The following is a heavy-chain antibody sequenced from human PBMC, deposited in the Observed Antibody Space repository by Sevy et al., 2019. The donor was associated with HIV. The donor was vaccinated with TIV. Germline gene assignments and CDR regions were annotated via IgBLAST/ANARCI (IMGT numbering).Heavy chain of an antibody. Sequence: ASVKVSCKVPGYTLTEFSMHWVRQAPGKGLEWMGTFDSEDGERIYSQKFQVRFTMTEDTSTHTAYMELNSLGSEDAAVYYCATTKEYYDSSGYPFDSWGQGTLVTVSS. CDR1: GYTLTEFS. V-gene: IGHV1-24*01. J-gene: IGHJ4*02. CDR3: ATTKEYYDSSGYPFDS. D-gene: IGHD3-22*01. CDR2: FDSEDGER.